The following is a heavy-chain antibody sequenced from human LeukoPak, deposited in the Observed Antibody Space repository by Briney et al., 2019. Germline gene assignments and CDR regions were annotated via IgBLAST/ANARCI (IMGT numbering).Heavy chain of an antibody. D-gene: IGHD2-8*02. CDR3: ARLVVTAENFDY. Sequence: PSETLSLTCTVSGGSISSSSYYWGWIRQPPGKGLEWIGSIYYSGSTYYNPSLKSRVTISVDASKNQFSLKLSSVTAADTAVYYCARLVVTAENFDYWGQGTLVTVSS. V-gene: IGHV4-39*01. CDR1: GGSISSSSYY. CDR2: IYYSGST. J-gene: IGHJ4*02.